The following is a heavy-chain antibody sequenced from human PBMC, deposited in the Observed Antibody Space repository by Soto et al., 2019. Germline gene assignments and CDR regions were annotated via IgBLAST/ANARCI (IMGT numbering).Heavy chain of an antibody. Sequence: PSETLSLTCTVSGGSISSGDYYWSWIRQPPGKGLEWIGYINYSGSTYYTPSLRSRVTISVDTSKNQFSLKLTSVTAADTAVYYCARDKITGLFDYWGQGTLVTVSS. CDR1: GGSISSGDYY. CDR3: ARDKITGLFDY. D-gene: IGHD2-8*02. V-gene: IGHV4-30-4*01. CDR2: INYSGST. J-gene: IGHJ4*02.